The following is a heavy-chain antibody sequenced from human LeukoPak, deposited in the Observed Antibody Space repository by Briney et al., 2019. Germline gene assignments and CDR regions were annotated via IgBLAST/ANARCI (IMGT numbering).Heavy chain of an antibody. CDR3: ARDSAPRGYYDFWSGYSAHDY. D-gene: IGHD3-3*01. CDR2: ISAYNGNT. Sequence: ASVKVSCKASGYTFTSYGISWVRQAPGQGLEWMGWISAYNGNTNYAQKLQGRVTMTRDTSTSTVYMELSSLRSEDTAVYYCARDSAPRGYYDFWSGYSAHDYWGQGTLVTVSS. V-gene: IGHV1-18*01. CDR1: GYTFTSYG. J-gene: IGHJ4*02.